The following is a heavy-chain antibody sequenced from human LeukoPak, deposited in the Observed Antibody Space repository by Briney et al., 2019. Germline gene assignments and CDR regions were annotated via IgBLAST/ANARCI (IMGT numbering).Heavy chain of an antibody. CDR1: GGSFSGYY. J-gene: IGHJ4*02. CDR2: INHSGST. CDR3: ARCRPGRRYFDY. Sequence: PSETLSLTCAVYGGSFSGYYWSWIRQPPGKGLEWIGEINHSGSTNYNPSLKSRVTISVDTSKNQFSLKLSSVTAADTAVYYCARCRPGRRYFDYWGQGTLVTVSS. V-gene: IGHV4-34*01. D-gene: IGHD5/OR15-5a*01.